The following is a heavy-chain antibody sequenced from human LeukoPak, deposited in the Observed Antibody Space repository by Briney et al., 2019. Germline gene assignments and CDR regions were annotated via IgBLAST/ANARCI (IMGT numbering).Heavy chain of an antibody. CDR1: GFTFSNYW. V-gene: IGHV3-7*01. CDR3: ARDAPSSGYSLDY. D-gene: IGHD1-1*01. CDR2: IKQDGSEK. Sequence: GGSLRLSCAASGFTFSNYWMSWVRQAPGKGLEWVANIKQDGSEKYYVDSMKGRFTISRDNAKNSLYLQMNSLRAEDTAVYYCARDAPSSGYSLDYWGQGTLVTVSS. J-gene: IGHJ4*02.